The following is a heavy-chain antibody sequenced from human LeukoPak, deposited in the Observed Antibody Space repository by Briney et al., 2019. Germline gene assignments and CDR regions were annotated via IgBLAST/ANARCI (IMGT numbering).Heavy chain of an antibody. CDR1: GDSVSSNSAA. J-gene: IGHJ3*02. CDR3: ARSSLYGDYGDDAFDI. CDR2: TYYRSKWYN. D-gene: IGHD4-17*01. V-gene: IGHV6-1*01. Sequence: SQTLSLTCAISGDSVSSNSAAWNWIRQSPSRGLEWLGRTYYRSKWYNDYAVSVKSRITINPDTSKNQFSLQPNSVTPEDTAVYYCARSSLYGDYGDDAFDIWGQGTMVTVSS.